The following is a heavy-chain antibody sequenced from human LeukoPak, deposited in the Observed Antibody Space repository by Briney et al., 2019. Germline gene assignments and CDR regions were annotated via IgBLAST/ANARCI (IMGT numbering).Heavy chain of an antibody. CDR3: GRDSGFWLH. Sequence: PSETLSLTCTVSGGSISSHYWSWIRQPPGKGLEWIGYIYYSGSTNYNPSLKSRVTISVDTSKNQFSLKLNSVTAADTAVYYCGRDSGFWLHWGQGTLVTVSS. J-gene: IGHJ4*02. D-gene: IGHD3-22*01. CDR1: GGSISSHY. V-gene: IGHV4-59*11. CDR2: IYYSGST.